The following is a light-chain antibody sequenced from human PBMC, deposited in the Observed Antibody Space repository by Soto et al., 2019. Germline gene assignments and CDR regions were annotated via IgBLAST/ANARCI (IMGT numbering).Light chain of an antibody. Sequence: DIQMTQSPSSLSASVGDRVTITCRASQSISSYLNWYQQKPGKAPKLLIYAASSLQSGVPSRFSGSGSGTDFALTISSLPSEDYATYYCKQSYITLTFGGGTKMEIK. V-gene: IGKV1-39*01. J-gene: IGKJ4*02. CDR1: QSISSY. CDR2: AAS. CDR3: KQSYITLT.